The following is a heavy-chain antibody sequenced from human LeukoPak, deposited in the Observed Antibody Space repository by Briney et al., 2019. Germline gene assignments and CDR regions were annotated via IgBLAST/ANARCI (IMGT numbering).Heavy chain of an antibody. J-gene: IGHJ6*03. CDR1: GFTFSSYA. CDR3: ARDREYGDNYYYYMDV. V-gene: IGHV3-64*01. Sequence: GGSLRLSCAASGFTFSSYAMHWVRQAPGKGLEYVSAISSNGGSTYYANSVKGRFTISRDNSKNTLYLQMGSLRAEDMAVYYCARDREYGDNYYYYMDVWGKGTTVTVSS. D-gene: IGHD4-23*01. CDR2: ISSNGGST.